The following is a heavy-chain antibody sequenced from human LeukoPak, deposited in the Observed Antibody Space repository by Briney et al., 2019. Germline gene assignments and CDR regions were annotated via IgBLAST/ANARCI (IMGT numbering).Heavy chain of an antibody. Sequence: PSKTLSLTCTVSGYSISSGYYWGWIRQPPGKGLEWIGSIYHSGSTYYNPSLKSRVTISVDTSKNQFSLKLSSVTAADTAVYYCARDYGGNIDYWGQRTLVTVSS. V-gene: IGHV4-38-2*02. D-gene: IGHD4-23*01. CDR3: ARDYGGNIDY. CDR2: IYHSGST. J-gene: IGHJ4*02. CDR1: GYSISSGYY.